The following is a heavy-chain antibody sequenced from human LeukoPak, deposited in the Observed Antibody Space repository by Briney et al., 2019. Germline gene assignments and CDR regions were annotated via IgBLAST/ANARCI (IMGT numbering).Heavy chain of an antibody. CDR1: GGSFSGYY. CDR3: ARLAAAGTEPGA. V-gene: IGHV4-34*01. D-gene: IGHD6-13*01. CDR2: INHSGST. Sequence: SETLSLTCAVYGGSFSGYYWSWIRQPPGKGLEWIGEINHSGSTNYNPSLKSRVTISVDTSKNQFSLKLSSVTAADTAVYYCARLAAAGTEPGAWGQGTLVTVSS. J-gene: IGHJ5*02.